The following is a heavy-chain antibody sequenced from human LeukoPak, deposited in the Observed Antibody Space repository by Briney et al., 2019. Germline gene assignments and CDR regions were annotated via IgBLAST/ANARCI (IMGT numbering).Heavy chain of an antibody. CDR1: GFTFSSYA. CDR3: AKVRGVYCSSPACYYYDA. CDR2: VSPSGGRT. V-gene: IGHV3-23*01. Sequence: GGSLRLSCGASGFTFSSYAVSWVRHTPGGGREWGAGVSPSGGRTIYADCAEGRFTISRDNSNDTVYLQLSSLRAEDSALYYCAKVRGVYCSSPACYYYDAWGQGTPVIVSS. J-gene: IGHJ4*02. D-gene: IGHD2-2*01.